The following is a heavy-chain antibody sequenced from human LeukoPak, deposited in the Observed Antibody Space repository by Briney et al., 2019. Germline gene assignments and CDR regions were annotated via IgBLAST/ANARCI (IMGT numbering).Heavy chain of an antibody. D-gene: IGHD6-6*01. CDR1: GGSVSSGSYY. V-gene: IGHV4-61*01. CDR3: ARAPYSSSSARHIDY. CDR2: IYYSGST. Sequence: PSETLSLTCTVSGGSVSSGSYYWSWIRQPPGKGLEWIGYIYYSGSTYYNPSLKSRITISVDTSKNQFSLKLSSVTAADTAVYYCARAPYSSSSARHIDYWGQGTLITVSS. J-gene: IGHJ4*02.